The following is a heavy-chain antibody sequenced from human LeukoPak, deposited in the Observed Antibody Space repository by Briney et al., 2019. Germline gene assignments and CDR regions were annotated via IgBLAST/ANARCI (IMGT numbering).Heavy chain of an antibody. V-gene: IGHV4-59*01. Sequence: SETLSLTCTVSGGSITSYYWSWIRQPPGKGLEWIGYIYYSGSTNYNPSLKSRVTISVDTSKNQFSLKLSSVTAADTAVYYCAREGADSNALSTFDYWGQGTLVTVSS. J-gene: IGHJ4*02. CDR3: AREGADSNALSTFDY. CDR1: GGSITSYY. D-gene: IGHD1-26*01. CDR2: IYYSGST.